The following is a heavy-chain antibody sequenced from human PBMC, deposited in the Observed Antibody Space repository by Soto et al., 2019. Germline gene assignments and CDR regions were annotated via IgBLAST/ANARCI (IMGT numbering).Heavy chain of an antibody. CDR1: GGSISSGGYY. V-gene: IGHV4-31*03. J-gene: IGHJ3*02. CDR2: IYYSGST. D-gene: IGHD1-1*01. CDR3: ARDRERVVQRAFDI. Sequence: PSETLSLTCTVSGGSISSGGYYWSWIRQHPGKGLEWIGYIYYSGSTYYNPSLKSRVTISVDTSKNQFSLKLSSVTAADTAVYYCARDRERVVQRAFDIWGQGTIVTVSS.